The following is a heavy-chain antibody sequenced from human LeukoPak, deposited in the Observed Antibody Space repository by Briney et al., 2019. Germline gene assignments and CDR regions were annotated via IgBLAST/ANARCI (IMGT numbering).Heavy chain of an antibody. CDR3: ASAPRYSSSWPNNWFDP. CDR1: GYTFTGYY. V-gene: IGHV1-69*13. Sequence: SVKVSCKASGYTFTGYYMHWVRQAPGQGLEWMGGIIPIFGTANYAQKFQGRVTITADESTSTAYMELSSLRSEDTAVYFCASAPRYSSSWPNNWFDPWGQGTLVTVSS. CDR2: IIPIFGTA. J-gene: IGHJ5*02. D-gene: IGHD6-13*01.